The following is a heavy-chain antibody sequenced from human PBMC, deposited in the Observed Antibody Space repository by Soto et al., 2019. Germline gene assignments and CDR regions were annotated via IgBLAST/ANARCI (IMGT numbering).Heavy chain of an antibody. V-gene: IGHV1-46*01. CDR1: GYTFTSYY. CDR3: AREARSSSSSASTRLGSYYYYGMDV. J-gene: IGHJ6*02. Sequence: GASVKVSCKASGYTFTSYYMHWVRQAPGQGLEWMGIINPSGGSTSYAQKFQGRVTMTRDTSTSTVYMELSSLRSEDTAVYYCAREARSSSSSASTRLGSYYYYGMDVWGQGTTVTVSS. CDR2: INPSGGST. D-gene: IGHD6-6*01.